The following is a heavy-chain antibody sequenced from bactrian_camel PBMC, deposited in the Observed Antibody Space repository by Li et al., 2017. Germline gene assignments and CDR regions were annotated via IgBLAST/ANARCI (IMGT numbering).Heavy chain of an antibody. CDR2: ITSSGSTT. Sequence: HVQLVESGGGLVQPGGSSRLSCAASGYTYSSYWLHWVRQGPGKGFEWVSLITSSGSTTYYADSVKGRFTIARDNAKNTLYLQLNYLITEDTAMYYCANWGDNYWGQGTQVTVS. CDR3: ANWGDNY. D-gene: IGHD5*01. CDR1: GYTYSSYW. V-gene: IGHV3S1*01. J-gene: IGHJ4*01.